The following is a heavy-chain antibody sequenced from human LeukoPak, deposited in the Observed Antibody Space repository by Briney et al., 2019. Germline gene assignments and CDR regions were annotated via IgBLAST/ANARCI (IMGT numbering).Heavy chain of an antibody. V-gene: IGHV1-2*02. CDR2: INPNSGGT. J-gene: IGHJ5*02. D-gene: IGHD1-26*01. Sequence: GASVKVSCKASGYTFTGYYMHWVRQAPGQGLEWMGWINPNSGGTNYAQKFQGRVTMTRDTSISTAYMELSRLRSDDTAVYYCARTVGASVGLWVFDPWGQGTLVTVSS. CDR3: ARTVGASVGLWVFDP. CDR1: GYTFTGYY.